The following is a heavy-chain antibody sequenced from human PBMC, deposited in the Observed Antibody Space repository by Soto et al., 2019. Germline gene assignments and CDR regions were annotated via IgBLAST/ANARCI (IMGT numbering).Heavy chain of an antibody. D-gene: IGHD6-13*01. CDR2: ISGHKSYT. Sequence: PGGSLRLSCAASGFTVSTYDFYWARQAPGKGLEWVSSISGHKSYTAYAESVKGRFTISRDNTNSALYLQMNSLRPEDTAVYYCARGWRVGAGGKFYYGLDVWGQGTTVTVSS. J-gene: IGHJ6*02. V-gene: IGHV3-21*01. CDR3: ARGWRVGAGGKFYYGLDV. CDR1: GFTVSTYD.